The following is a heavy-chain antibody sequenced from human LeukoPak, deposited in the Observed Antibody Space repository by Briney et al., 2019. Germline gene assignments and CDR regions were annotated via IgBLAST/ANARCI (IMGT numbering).Heavy chain of an antibody. V-gene: IGHV3-21*01. Sequence: GGSLRLSCAASGFTFSTYTMSWVRQAPGQGLDWVGSITSSSSFTYYADSVKGRFTISRDNSENTVYLQMNSLRAEDTAVYYCARASGTTGHYYYYGMDVWGQGTTVTVSS. CDR1: GFTFSTYT. D-gene: IGHD1-1*01. CDR3: ARASGTTGHYYYYGMDV. CDR2: ITSSSSFT. J-gene: IGHJ6*02.